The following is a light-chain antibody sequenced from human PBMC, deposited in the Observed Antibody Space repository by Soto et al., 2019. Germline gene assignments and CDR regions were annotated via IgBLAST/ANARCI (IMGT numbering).Light chain of an antibody. CDR3: QQLRMYPST. CDR2: AAS. V-gene: IGKV1-9*01. CDR1: QDIAIY. Sequence: IQLTQSPSSLSASVGDRVTITCRASQDIAIYLAWYQQKPGEAPKLLIYAASTLYGGVPSRFSGSGSGTDFALPITSLQAEDFATYYCQQLRMYPSTLGGGTKVEIK. J-gene: IGKJ4*01.